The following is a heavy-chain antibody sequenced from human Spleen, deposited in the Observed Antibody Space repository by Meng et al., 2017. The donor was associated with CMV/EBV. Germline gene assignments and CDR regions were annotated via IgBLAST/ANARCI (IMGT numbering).Heavy chain of an antibody. CDR3: ARASYYGTGSYYHFEY. J-gene: IGHJ4*02. CDR2: IIPFYATA. Sequence: GDTFNNYAVSWVRQGPGEGLEWMGGIIPFYATANYAEKFQGRITITTDESTTTAYMELGSLRFEDTAVYYCARASYYGTGSYYHFEYWGQGTLVTVSS. CDR1: GDTFNNYA. D-gene: IGHD3-10*01. V-gene: IGHV1-69*05.